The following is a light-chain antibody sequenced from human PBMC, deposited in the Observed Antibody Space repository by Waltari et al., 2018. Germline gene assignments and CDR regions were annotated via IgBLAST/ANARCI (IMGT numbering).Light chain of an antibody. CDR2: GAS. V-gene: IGKV3-15*01. CDR3: QQANTNTFPPT. J-gene: IGKJ1*01. CDR1: QSVSSN. Sequence: EIVMTQSPATLSVSPGERATLSCRASQSVSSNLAWYQQKPGQAPRLPIYGASTRATGIPAGLSGSGSGTEFTLTISSLQSEDFAVYYCQQANTNTFPPTFGQGTKVEIK.